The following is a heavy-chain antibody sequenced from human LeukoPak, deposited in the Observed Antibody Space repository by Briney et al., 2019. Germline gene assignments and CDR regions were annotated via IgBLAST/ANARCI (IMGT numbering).Heavy chain of an antibody. Sequence: GGSLRLSCAASGFTFSSYSMNWVRQAPGKGLEWVSYISSSSTIYYADSVKGRFTISRDNAKNSLYLQMNSLRAEDTAVYYCARATAAWAFDIWGQGTMVTVSS. CDR1: GFTFSSYS. CDR2: ISSSSTI. CDR3: ARATAAWAFDI. D-gene: IGHD4-17*01. V-gene: IGHV3-48*04. J-gene: IGHJ3*02.